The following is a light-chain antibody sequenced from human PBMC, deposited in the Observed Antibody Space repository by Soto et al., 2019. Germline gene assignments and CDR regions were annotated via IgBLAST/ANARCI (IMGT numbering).Light chain of an antibody. V-gene: IGKV3-20*01. CDR1: QSVSSSY. Sequence: IVLTQSPGTPSLSPGERATLSCRASQSVSSSYLSWYQQKPGQAPRLLIYGASTRATGIPDRFSGSGSGTDFTLTISRLEPEDFAVYYCQHYGSSLYTFGQGTKLEIK. J-gene: IGKJ2*01. CDR3: QHYGSSLYT. CDR2: GAS.